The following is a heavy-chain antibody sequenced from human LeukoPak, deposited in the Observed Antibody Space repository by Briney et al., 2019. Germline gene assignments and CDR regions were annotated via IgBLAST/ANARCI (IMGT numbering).Heavy chain of an antibody. CDR2: INPNSGGT. CDR1: GYTFSVYY. CDR3: ARGLGSTWPGNNWCDT. J-gene: IGHJ5*01. V-gene: IGHV1-2*02. Sequence: AAVKVTCTASGYTFSVYYMRLVRQAPGQGLEWMGWINPNSGGTNYAQKFQGRVTMTRDTSISTAYMELSRLRSDDTAVYYCARGLGSTWPGNNWCDTWGPGKLVTVSS. D-gene: IGHD3-10*01.